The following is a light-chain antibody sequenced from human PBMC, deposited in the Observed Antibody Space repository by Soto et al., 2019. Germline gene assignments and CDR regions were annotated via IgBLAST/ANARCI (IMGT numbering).Light chain of an antibody. CDR2: DAS. J-gene: IGKJ1*01. Sequence: DIQMTQSPSSLSASVGDRVTITCQASQDISNYLNWYQQKPGKAPKLLIYDASNLETGVPSRFSGSGSGTDFTFTISSLQPEDTATYYCQQYDNLPWTFGQGTMVEIK. CDR3: QQYDNLPWT. CDR1: QDISNY. V-gene: IGKV1-33*01.